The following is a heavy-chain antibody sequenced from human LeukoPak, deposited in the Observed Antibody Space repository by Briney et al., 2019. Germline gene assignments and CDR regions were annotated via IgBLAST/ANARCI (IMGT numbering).Heavy chain of an antibody. CDR2: ISSSSSTI. V-gene: IGHV3-48*01. CDR3: ARDRSDFQH. J-gene: IGHJ1*01. CDR1: GFTFSSYS. Sequence: GVSLTLSCAASGFTFSSYSMNWLRQAPGKGLEWVSYISSSSSTIYYTYSVKGRFTISRYNAKNSLYLQMNSLRAEDTAVYYCARDRSDFQHWGQGTLVTVSS. D-gene: IGHD3-3*01.